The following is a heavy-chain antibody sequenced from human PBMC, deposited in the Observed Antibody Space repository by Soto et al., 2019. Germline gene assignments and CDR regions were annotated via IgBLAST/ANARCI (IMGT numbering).Heavy chain of an antibody. CDR3: ARAGDTSGYYQYFDY. D-gene: IGHD3-22*01. V-gene: IGHV4-31*03. CDR2: IHYSGST. Sequence: SETLSLTCTVSGGSISSGGYYWSWIRQLPGKGLEWIGYIHYSGSTNHNPSLKSRLTISVDTSKNQLSLRLSSVTAADTAVYYCARAGDTSGYYQYFDYWGQGTLVTVSS. J-gene: IGHJ4*02. CDR1: GGSISSGGYY.